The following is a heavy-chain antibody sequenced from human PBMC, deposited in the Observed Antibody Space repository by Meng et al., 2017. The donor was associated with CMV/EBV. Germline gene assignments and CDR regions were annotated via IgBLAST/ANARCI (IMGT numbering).Heavy chain of an antibody. J-gene: IGHJ4*02. CDR2: IYYSGST. V-gene: IGHV4-39*01. D-gene: IGHD3-9*01. Sequence: SETLSLTCTVSGGSISSSSYYWGWIRQPPGKGLKWIGSIYYSGSTYYNPSLKSRVTISVDTSKNQFSLKLSSVTAADTAVYYCARRPVYYDILTGYWGYYFDYWGQGTLVTVSS. CDR3: ARRPVYYDILTGYWGYYFDY. CDR1: GGSISSSSYY.